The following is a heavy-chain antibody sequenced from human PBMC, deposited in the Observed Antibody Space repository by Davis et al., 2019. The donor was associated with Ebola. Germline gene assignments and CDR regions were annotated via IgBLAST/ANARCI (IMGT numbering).Heavy chain of an antibody. J-gene: IGHJ3*02. CDR2: ISYDGSNK. Sequence: GESLKISCAASGFTFSSYAMHWVRQAPGKGLEWVAVISYDGSNKYYADSVKGRFTISRDNSKNTLYLQMNSRRAEDTAVYYCARARDTAMVDAFDIWGQGTMVTVSS. CDR3: ARARDTAMVDAFDI. CDR1: GFTFSSYA. D-gene: IGHD5-18*01. V-gene: IGHV3-30-3*01.